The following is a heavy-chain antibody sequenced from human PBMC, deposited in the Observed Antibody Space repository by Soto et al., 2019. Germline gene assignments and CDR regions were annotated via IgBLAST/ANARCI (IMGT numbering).Heavy chain of an antibody. V-gene: IGHV3-30-3*01. CDR1: GFTFSNYA. D-gene: IGHD6-19*01. CDR3: ARGSAVAATGLGAFDI. J-gene: IGHJ3*02. Sequence: VGSLRLSCAASGFTFSNYALHWVRQAPGKGLEWVAVISYDGTSKYYADSVKGRFTISRDNSKNTLSLQMNSLRAEDTVVYYCARGSAVAATGLGAFDIWGQGTMVTVSS. CDR2: ISYDGTSK.